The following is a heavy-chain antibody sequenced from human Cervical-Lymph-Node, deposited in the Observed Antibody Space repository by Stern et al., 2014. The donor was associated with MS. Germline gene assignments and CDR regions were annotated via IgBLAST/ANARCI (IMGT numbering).Heavy chain of an antibody. CDR3: ARLSTAVDF. Sequence: VQLVESGPGLVKPSETLSLTCTVSGDSISSYYWSWIRQPPGKGLEWIGQIYYNGDTSYKSSLQRRVTISVDNSKKPFLLGLTSVPAADTAVYFCARLSTAVDFWGQGTLVTVSS. D-gene: IGHD2/OR15-2a*01. V-gene: IGHV4-59*08. J-gene: IGHJ4*02. CDR1: GDSISSYY. CDR2: IYYNGDT.